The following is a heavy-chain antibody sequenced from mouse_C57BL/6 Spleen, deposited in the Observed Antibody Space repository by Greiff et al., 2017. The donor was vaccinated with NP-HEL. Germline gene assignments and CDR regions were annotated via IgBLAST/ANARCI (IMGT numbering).Heavy chain of an antibody. CDR1: GFTFSSYG. V-gene: IGHV5-6*01. CDR3: ARAYYDSLYYFDY. CDR2: ISSGGSYT. J-gene: IGHJ2*01. Sequence: EVKLMESGGDLVKPGGSLKLSCAASGFTFSSYGMSWVRQTPDKRLEWVATISSGGSYTYYPDSVKGRFTISRDNAKNTLYLQMSSLKSEDTAMYYCARAYYDSLYYFDYWGQGTTLTVSS. D-gene: IGHD2-4*01.